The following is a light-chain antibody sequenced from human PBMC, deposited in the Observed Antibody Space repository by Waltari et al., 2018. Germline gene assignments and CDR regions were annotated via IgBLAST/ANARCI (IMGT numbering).Light chain of an antibody. CDR2: YVS. CDR3: CSYAGSSTHVL. CDR1: SSDVGGYNS. J-gene: IGLJ2*01. V-gene: IGLV2-23*02. Sequence: QSALTQPASVSGSPGQSITISCTGTSSDVGGYNSVSWYQQYPSKAPKLMIYYVSKPPSGVSHRFSGSKSVNTASLTISGLQAEDEADYYCCSYAGSSTHVLFGGGTKLTVL.